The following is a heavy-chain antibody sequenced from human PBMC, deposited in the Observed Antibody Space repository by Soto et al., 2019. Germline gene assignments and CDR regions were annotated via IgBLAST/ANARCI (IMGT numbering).Heavy chain of an antibody. J-gene: IGHJ6*01. D-gene: IGHD2-15*01. CDR3: PREGLGSCRGAGSNSAESSRYYYGVDV. Sequence: QVQLQESGPGLVKPSQTLSLTCTVSGGSISSAGYYWSWIRQHPGKGLEWIGYIYYSGSTYYNPSLKSRVTISVDTFKNQFSLKLSSVTAADTAVYYWPREGLGSCRGAGSNSAESSRYYYGVDVWGQGNTVTVSS. V-gene: IGHV4-31*03. CDR2: IYYSGST. CDR1: GGSISSAGYY.